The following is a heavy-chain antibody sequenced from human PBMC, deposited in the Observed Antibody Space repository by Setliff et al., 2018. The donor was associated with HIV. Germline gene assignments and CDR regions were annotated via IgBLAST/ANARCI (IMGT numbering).Heavy chain of an antibody. Sequence: SETLSLTCAVSGYSISSGYYWGWIRQPPGKGLEWIGNIYHTGSISYNPSLKSRVTISVDMSKNHFSLKLSPVTAADTAVYYCARSHYGMMGNWYFDLWGRGTLVTVSS. CDR1: GYSISSGYY. J-gene: IGHJ2*01. D-gene: IGHD3-10*01. CDR2: IYHTGSI. CDR3: ARSHYGMMGNWYFDL. V-gene: IGHV4-38-2*01.